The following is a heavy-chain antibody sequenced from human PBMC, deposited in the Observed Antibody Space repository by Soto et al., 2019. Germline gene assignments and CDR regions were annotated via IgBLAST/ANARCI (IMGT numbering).Heavy chain of an antibody. CDR1: GGTFSSYA. Sequence: ASVKVSCKASGGTFSSYAISWVRQAPGQGLEWMGGIIPIFGTANYAQKFQGRVTITADESTSTAYMELSSLRSEDTAVYYCAKAPTATFLSGPHYFDYWGQGTLVTVSS. CDR2: IIPIFGTA. D-gene: IGHD3-3*02. CDR3: AKAPTATFLSGPHYFDY. V-gene: IGHV1-69*13. J-gene: IGHJ4*02.